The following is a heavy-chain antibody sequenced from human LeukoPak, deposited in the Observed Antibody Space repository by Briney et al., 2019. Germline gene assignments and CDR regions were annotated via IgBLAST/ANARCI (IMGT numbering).Heavy chain of an antibody. CDR3: ARDRIGYEYYNGMDV. Sequence: GGSLRLSCAASGFTFTTYAMHWVRQAPGQRLEWMGWINAANGNTKLSQKFQDRITIIRDKSANTAYMELSSLRSEDTAVYYCARDRIGYEYYNGMDVWGQGTTVTVSS. D-gene: IGHD2/OR15-2a*01. CDR2: INAANGNT. V-gene: IGHV1-3*01. J-gene: IGHJ6*02. CDR1: GFTFTTYA.